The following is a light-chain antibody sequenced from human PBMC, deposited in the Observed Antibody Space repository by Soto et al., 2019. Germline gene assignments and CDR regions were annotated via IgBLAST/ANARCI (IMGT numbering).Light chain of an antibody. V-gene: IGKV3-20*01. J-gene: IGKJ2*01. Sequence: EIVLTQSPGTLSLSPGERATLSCRASQSLSSIYLAWYQQRPGQTPRLLIYGTSTRATGIPDRFSGIGSGTDFTLTISRLEPEDFAVYYCQQYVSSLYTFGQGTKLEIK. CDR1: QSLSSIY. CDR3: QQYVSSLYT. CDR2: GTS.